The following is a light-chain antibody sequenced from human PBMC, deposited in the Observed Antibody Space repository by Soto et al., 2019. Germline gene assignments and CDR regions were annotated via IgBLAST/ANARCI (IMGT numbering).Light chain of an antibody. CDR2: GAS. CDR3: QQSYTSPVT. V-gene: IGKV1-39*01. Sequence: DIQMTQSPSSLSVSIGDRVTITCRASQSISTYLNWYEQKPGKAPNLLIYGASTLQSGVSSRFSGGGYGTYFTITISGLQPEDFGSYYCQQSYTSPVTFGGGTKVEIK. J-gene: IGKJ4*01. CDR1: QSISTY.